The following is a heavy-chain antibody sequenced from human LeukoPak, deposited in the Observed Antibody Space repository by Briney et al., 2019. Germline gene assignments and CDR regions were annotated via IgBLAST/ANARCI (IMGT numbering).Heavy chain of an antibody. CDR3: ARGVVVAVEIGNWFDP. J-gene: IGHJ5*02. CDR1: GGSISSYY. Sequence: SETQSLTCTVSGGSISSYYWSWTRQPAGKGLEWIGRIYTSGSTNYNPSLKSRVTMSVDTSKNQFSLKLSSVTAADTAVYYCARGVVVAVEIGNWFDPWGQGTLVTVSS. V-gene: IGHV4-4*07. D-gene: IGHD2-15*01. CDR2: IYTSGST.